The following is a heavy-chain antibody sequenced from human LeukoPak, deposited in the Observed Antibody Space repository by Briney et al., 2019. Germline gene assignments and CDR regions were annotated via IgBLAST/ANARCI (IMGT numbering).Heavy chain of an antibody. CDR2: IAHDVSNI. Sequence: PGRSLRLSCAASGFTFSNYAMPWVRQAPGKGLQWVAFIAHDVSNIYYADSVRGRFTISRDNSKNMLFLQMNSLTSEDTAVYYCARDPFVGIPDYFDSWGQGTLVAVSS. CDR3: ARDPFVGIPDYFDS. V-gene: IGHV3-30-3*01. J-gene: IGHJ4*02. CDR1: GFTFSNYA. D-gene: IGHD1-26*01.